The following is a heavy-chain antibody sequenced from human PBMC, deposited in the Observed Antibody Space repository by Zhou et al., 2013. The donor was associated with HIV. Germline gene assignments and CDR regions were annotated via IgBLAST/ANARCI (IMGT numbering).Heavy chain of an antibody. CDR2: MNPNSTNT. CDR3: ARGRRDRAAAGYYYYYMDV. CDR1: GYTFTNYD. V-gene: IGHV1-8*03. Sequence: QVQLVQSGAEVRKPGASVKVSCKASGYTFTNYDINWVRQATGQGLEWMGWMNPNSTNTGYAQKFQGRVTITRNTSISTAYMELSSLRSEDTAVYYCARGRRDRAAAGYYYYYMDVWGKGTTVTVSS. D-gene: IGHD6-13*01. J-gene: IGHJ6*03.